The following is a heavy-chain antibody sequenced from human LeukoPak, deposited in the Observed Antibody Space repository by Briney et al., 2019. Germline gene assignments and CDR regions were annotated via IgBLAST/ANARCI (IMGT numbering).Heavy chain of an antibody. CDR3: ARVLTAAGLDF. CDR2: IHNDGST. CDR1: GGSISGSRT. J-gene: IGHJ4*02. V-gene: IGHV4-39*07. D-gene: IGHD6-25*01. Sequence: SETLSLTCTVSGGSISGSRTWGWVRQPPGKGPEWIGNIHNDGSTASNPSLKSRVTMSLDTSTNQFSLKVNSVTAADTAFYYCARVLTAAGLDFWGQGVLVSISS.